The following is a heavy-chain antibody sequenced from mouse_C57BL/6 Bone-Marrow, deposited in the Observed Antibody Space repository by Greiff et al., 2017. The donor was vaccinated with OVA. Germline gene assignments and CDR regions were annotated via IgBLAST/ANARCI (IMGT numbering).Heavy chain of an antibody. D-gene: IGHD1-1*01. V-gene: IGHV2-9-1*01. CDR3: ARVTTVVEPHGMDY. J-gene: IGHJ4*01. CDR1: GFSLTSYA. CDR2: IWTGGGT. Sequence: VMLVESGPGLVAPSQSLSITCTVSGFSLTSYAISWVRQPPGKGLEWLGVIWTGGGTNYNSALKSRLSISKDNSKSQVFLKMNSLQTDDTARYYCARVTTVVEPHGMDYWGQGTSVTVSS.